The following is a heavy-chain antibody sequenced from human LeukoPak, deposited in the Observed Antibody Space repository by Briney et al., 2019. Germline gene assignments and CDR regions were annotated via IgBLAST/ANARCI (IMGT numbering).Heavy chain of an antibody. D-gene: IGHD5-24*01. CDR2: ITSSGTYT. J-gene: IGHJ6*03. V-gene: IGHV3-21*01. CDR3: ARNNYPSYSMDV. CDR1: GFTFSNYN. Sequence: PGGSLRLSCADSGFTFSNYNMNWVRQAPGKAMEWVSSITSSGTYTFYADSVKGRFTISRDNAKNSLYLQMNSLRPEDTAVYYCARNNYPSYSMDVWGKGTTVTISS.